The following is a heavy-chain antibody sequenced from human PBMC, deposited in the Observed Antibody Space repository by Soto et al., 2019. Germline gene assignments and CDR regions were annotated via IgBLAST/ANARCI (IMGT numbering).Heavy chain of an antibody. CDR1: GGTFSSYT. V-gene: IGHV1-69*02. CDR3: ARGFGMADRPTPGDDAFDI. CDR2: IIPILGIA. Sequence: GASVKVSCKASGGTFSSYTISWVRQAPGQGLEWMGRIIPILGIANYAQKFQGRVTITADKSTSTAYMELSSLRAGDTAVYYCARGFGMADRPTPGDDAFDIWGQGTMVTVSS. J-gene: IGHJ3*02. D-gene: IGHD7-27*01.